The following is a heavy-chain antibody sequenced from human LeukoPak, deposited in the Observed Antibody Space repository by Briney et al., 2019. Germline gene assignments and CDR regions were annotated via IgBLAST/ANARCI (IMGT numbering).Heavy chain of an antibody. CDR3: ARDRLYNYGYYGMDV. CDR2: ISAYNGNT. V-gene: IGHV1-18*01. Sequence: GASVKVSCKASGYTFTNYGISWVRQAPGQGLEWMGWISAYNGNTNYAQKLQGRVTITTDTSTSTAYMELRSLRSDDTAVYYCARDRLYNYGYYGMDVWGQGTTVTVSS. D-gene: IGHD5-18*01. CDR1: GYTFTNYG. J-gene: IGHJ6*02.